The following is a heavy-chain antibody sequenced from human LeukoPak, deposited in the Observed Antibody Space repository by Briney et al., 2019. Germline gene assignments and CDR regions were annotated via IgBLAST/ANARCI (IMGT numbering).Heavy chain of an antibody. CDR3: AREVGTGDFDY. CDR1: GGSFSGYY. Sequence: KSSETLSLTCAVYGGSFSGYYWSWIRQPPGKGLEWIGYIYYSGSTYYNPSLKSRVTISVDTSKNQFSLKLSSVTAADTAVYYCAREVGTGDFDYWGQGTLVTVSS. D-gene: IGHD7-27*01. V-gene: IGHV4-30-4*01. CDR2: IYYSGST. J-gene: IGHJ4*02.